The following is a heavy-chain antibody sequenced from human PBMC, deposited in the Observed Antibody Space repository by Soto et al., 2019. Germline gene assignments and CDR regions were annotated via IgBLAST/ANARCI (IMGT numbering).Heavy chain of an antibody. J-gene: IGHJ4*02. D-gene: IGHD3-3*01. CDR2: ISTYNGDT. V-gene: IGHV1-18*04. Sequence: ASVKVSCKASGYPFTTYGISWVRQAPEQGLEWMGWISTYNGDTEYPQSLQGRVTMTRDTSTATAYMELRSLRSDDTAVYYCARVMTTFGVISKGPDHWGQGTLVTVSS. CDR1: GYPFTTYG. CDR3: ARVMTTFGVISKGPDH.